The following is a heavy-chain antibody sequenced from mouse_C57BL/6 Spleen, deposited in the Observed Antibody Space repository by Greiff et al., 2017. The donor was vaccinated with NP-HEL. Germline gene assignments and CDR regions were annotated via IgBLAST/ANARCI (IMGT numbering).Heavy chain of an antibody. J-gene: IGHJ2*01. CDR1: GFTFSSYA. D-gene: IGHD2-4*01. CDR2: ISDGGSYT. CDR3: ARDHDYGYFDY. V-gene: IGHV5-4*01. Sequence: EVKLMESGGGLVKPGGSLKLSCAASGFTFSSYAMSWVRQTPEKRLEWVATISDGGSYTYYPDNVKGRFTISRDNAKNNLYLQMSHLKSEDTAMYYCARDHDYGYFDYWGQGTTLTVSS.